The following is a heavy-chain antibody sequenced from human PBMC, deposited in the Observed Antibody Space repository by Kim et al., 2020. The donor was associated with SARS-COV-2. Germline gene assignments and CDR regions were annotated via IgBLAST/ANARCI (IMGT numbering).Heavy chain of an antibody. J-gene: IGHJ5*02. CDR2: IYHSGST. V-gene: IGHV4-38-2*02. CDR1: GYSISSGYY. CDR3: AREHYYGSGPPPWWFDP. Sequence: SETLSLTCTVSGYSISSGYYWGWIRQPPGKGLEWIGSIYHSGSTYYNPSLKSRVTISVDTSKNQFSLKLSSVTAADTAVYYCAREHYYGSGPPPWWFDPWGQGTLVTVSS. D-gene: IGHD3-10*01.